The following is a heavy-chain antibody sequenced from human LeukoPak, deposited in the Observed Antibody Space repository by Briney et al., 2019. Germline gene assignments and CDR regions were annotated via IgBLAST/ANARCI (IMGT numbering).Heavy chain of an antibody. V-gene: IGHV3-23*01. Sequence: GGSLRLSCAASGFIFSTYAMSWVRHAPGKGLEWVSAISGSGGSTYYADSVKGRFTVSRDNSKNTLYLQMNSLRADDTAVYYCAKDLTVMVRGVIPSFDYWGQGTLVTVSS. CDR2: ISGSGGST. CDR3: AKDLTVMVRGVIPSFDY. CDR1: GFIFSTYA. J-gene: IGHJ4*02. D-gene: IGHD3-10*01.